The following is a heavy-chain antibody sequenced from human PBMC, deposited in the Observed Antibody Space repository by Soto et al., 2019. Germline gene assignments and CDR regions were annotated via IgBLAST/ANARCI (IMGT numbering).Heavy chain of an antibody. CDR1: GFTFSSYW. CDR3: ARDSSDGIDY. J-gene: IGHJ4*02. V-gene: IGHV3-7*01. CDR2: IKQDGSEK. Sequence: GGSLRLSCAASGFTFSSYWMSWVRQAPGKGLEWVANIKQDGSEKYYVDSMKGRFTISRDNAKNSLCLQMNSLRVEDTAVYYCARDSSDGIDYWGQGSLVTVSS.